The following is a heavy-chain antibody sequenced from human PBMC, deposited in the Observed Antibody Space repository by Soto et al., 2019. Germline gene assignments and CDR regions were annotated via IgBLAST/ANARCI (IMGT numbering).Heavy chain of an antibody. Sequence: EVQLEESGGGLVQPGGSLRLSCAASGFSFSSYWMSWVRQAPGKGTEWVAIVSSDGGEKTYADSVKRRFTISRDNAENSLFLQMNSLRADDTAVFYCATDYRYRGPFGYWGQGALVTVSS. V-gene: IGHV3-7*01. CDR3: ATDYRYRGPFGY. CDR2: VSSDGGEK. CDR1: GFSFSSYW. D-gene: IGHD3-16*02. J-gene: IGHJ4*02.